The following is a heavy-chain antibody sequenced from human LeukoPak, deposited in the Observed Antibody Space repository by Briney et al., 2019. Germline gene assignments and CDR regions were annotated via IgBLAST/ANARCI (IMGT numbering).Heavy chain of an antibody. CDR3: VRQGGSYWENHFDF. Sequence: GESLKISCKVSGYSFTSYWIGWVRQMPGKGLEWMGIIYPGDSDTRYRPSFQGHVTISADKSISTAYLQWSSLKASDTAMYYCVRQGGSYWENHFDFWGQGTLVTVSS. J-gene: IGHJ4*02. V-gene: IGHV5-51*01. CDR2: IYPGDSDT. D-gene: IGHD1-26*01. CDR1: GYSFTSYW.